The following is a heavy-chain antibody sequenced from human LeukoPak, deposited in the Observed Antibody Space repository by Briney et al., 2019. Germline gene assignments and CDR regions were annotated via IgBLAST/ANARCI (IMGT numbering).Heavy chain of an antibody. Sequence: GGSLRLSCAASGFTFSSYAMSWVRQAPGKGLEGVSAISGSGGSTYYADSVKGRFTISRDNSTNTLYLQMHSLRAEDTAVYYCAKPVTIFGVVVGDFFDYWGQGTLVTVSS. CDR3: AKPVTIFGVVVGDFFDY. D-gene: IGHD3-3*01. J-gene: IGHJ4*02. CDR1: GFTFSSYA. V-gene: IGHV3-23*01. CDR2: ISGSGGST.